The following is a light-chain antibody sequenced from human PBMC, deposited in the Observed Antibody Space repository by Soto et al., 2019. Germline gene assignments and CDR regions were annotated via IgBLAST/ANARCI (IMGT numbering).Light chain of an antibody. Sequence: QSALTQPPSASGSPGQSVTISCTGTSSDVGGYKYVSWYQQHPGKAPKLMIYEVSKRPSGVPDRFSGSKSGNTASLTVSGLQAEDEAEYYCSSYAGSKNFYVVGPGTKVTV. V-gene: IGLV2-8*01. J-gene: IGLJ1*01. CDR2: EVS. CDR3: SSYAGSKNFYV. CDR1: SSDVGGYKY.